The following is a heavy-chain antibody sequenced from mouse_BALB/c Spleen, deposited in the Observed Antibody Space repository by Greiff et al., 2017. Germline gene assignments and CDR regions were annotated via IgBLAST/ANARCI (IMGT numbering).Heavy chain of an antibody. CDR2: ISDGGSYT. CDR3: ARERDYGVATRAMDY. D-gene: IGHD1-1*01. V-gene: IGHV5-4*02. J-gene: IGHJ4*01. CDR1: GFTFSDYY. Sequence: EVKVVESGGGLVKPGGSLKLSCAASGFTFSDYYMYWVRQTPEKRLEWVATISDGGSYTYYPDSVKGRFTISRDNAKNNLYLQMSSLKSEDTAMYYCARERDYGVATRAMDYWGQGTSVTVSS.